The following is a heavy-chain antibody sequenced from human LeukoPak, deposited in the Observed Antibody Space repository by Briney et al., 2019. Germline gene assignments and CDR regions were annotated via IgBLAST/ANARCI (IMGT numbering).Heavy chain of an antibody. D-gene: IGHD6-19*01. J-gene: IGHJ4*02. V-gene: IGHV3-23*01. CDR1: GFTSTNYA. Sequence: GASLRLSCAASGFTSTNYAMSWVRQAPGKGLEWVSAISGAGDNTYYADSVKGRFTISRDNSKNTLYLQMNSLRAEDTAVYYCAKDAVAGAWGSRFDYWGQGTLVTVSS. CDR3: AKDAVAGAWGSRFDY. CDR2: ISGAGDNT.